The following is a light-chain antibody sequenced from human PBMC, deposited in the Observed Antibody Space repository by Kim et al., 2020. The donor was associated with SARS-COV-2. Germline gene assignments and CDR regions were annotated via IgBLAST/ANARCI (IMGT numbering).Light chain of an antibody. CDR3: ASWDDSLSGYV. CDR2: RNN. V-gene: IGLV1-47*01. CDR1: ASSIGSNH. J-gene: IGLJ1*01. Sequence: QSVLTQPPSASGTPGQRVTISCSGSASSIGSNHVYWYQHFPGTAPKLLIYRNNQRPSGVPDRFSGSKSGSSASLAISGLRSDDDADYYCASWDDSLSGYVFGTGTKVTVL.